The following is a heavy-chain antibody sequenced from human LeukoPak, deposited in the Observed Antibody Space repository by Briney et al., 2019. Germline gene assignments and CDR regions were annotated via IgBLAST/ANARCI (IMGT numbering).Heavy chain of an antibody. V-gene: IGHV3-21*06. J-gene: IGHJ6*02. Sequence: KAGGSLRLSCAASGFTFSGYSINWVRQAPGKGLQWVSYVSESSSHTYYADSVKGRFTISRDNAKNSLYLQMNSLRVEDTGIYYCARDRAVKARIGCMDVWGQGTTVIVSS. D-gene: IGHD5-24*01. CDR2: VSESSSHT. CDR1: GFTFSGYS. CDR3: ARDRAVKARIGCMDV.